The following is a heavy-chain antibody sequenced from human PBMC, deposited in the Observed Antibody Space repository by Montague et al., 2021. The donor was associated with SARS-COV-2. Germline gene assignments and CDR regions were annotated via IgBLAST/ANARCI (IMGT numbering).Heavy chain of an antibody. V-gene: IGHV3-30-3*01. D-gene: IGHD2-2*02. Sequence: SLRLSCAASGFTFSSYAMHWVRQAPGKGLEWVAVISYDGSNKYYADSVKGRFTISRDNSKNTLYLQMNSLRAEDTAVYYCARVRYCSSTSCYNVYYGMDVWGQGTTVTVFS. CDR2: ISYDGSNK. CDR3: ARVRYCSSTSCYNVYYGMDV. J-gene: IGHJ6*02. CDR1: GFTFSSYA.